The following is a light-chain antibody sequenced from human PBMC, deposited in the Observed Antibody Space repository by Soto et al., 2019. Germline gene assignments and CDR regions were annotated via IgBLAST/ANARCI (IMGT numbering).Light chain of an antibody. J-gene: IGLJ1*01. CDR3: PSYDSSLSGYV. CDR2: GNS. CDR1: SSNIGAGYD. V-gene: IGLV1-40*01. Sequence: QSVLTQPPSVSGAPGQRVTISCTGSSSNIGAGYDVHWYQQLPGTAPKVLIYGNSNRPSGVPDRFSGSKSGTSASLAITGFQAEDEADYYCPSYDSSLSGYVFGTGTKVTVL.